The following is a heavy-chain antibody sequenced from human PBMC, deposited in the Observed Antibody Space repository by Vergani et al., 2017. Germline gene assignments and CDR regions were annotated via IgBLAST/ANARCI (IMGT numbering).Heavy chain of an antibody. CDR2: ISSSGSTI. CDR1: GFTFSSYE. D-gene: IGHD6-13*01. CDR3: APGEAAAGTIFDY. V-gene: IGHV3-48*03. Sequence: EVQLVESGGGLVQPGGSLRLSCAASGFTFSSYEMNWVRHAPGKGLEWVSYISSSGSTIYYADSVKGRFTISRDNAKNSLYLQMNSLRAEDTAVYYCAPGEAAAGTIFDYWGQGTLVTVSS. J-gene: IGHJ4*02.